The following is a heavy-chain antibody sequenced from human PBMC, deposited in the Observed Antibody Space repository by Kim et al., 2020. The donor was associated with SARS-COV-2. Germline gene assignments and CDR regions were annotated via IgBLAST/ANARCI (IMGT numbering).Heavy chain of an antibody. J-gene: IGHJ3*02. CDR3: AKAWEETGSGAFDI. V-gene: IGHV3-9*01. D-gene: IGHD2-15*01. CDR1: GFTFDDYA. CDR2: ISWNGGSI. Sequence: GGSLRLSCAASGFTFDDYAMHWVRQAPGKGLEWVSGISWNGGSIGYADSVKGRFTISRDNAKNSLYLQMNSLRAEDTALYYCAKAWEETGSGAFDIWGQGTLVTVSS.